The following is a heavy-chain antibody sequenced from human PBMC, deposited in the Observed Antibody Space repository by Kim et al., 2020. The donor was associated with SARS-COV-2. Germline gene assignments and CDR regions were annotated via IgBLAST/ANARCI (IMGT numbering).Heavy chain of an antibody. Sequence: SVKVSCKASGGTFSSYAISWVRQAPGQGLEWMGGIIPIFGTANYAQKFQGRVTITADESTSTAYMELSSLRSEDTAVYYCASEYYYGSGSNRQNDYWGQGTLVTVSS. D-gene: IGHD3-10*01. CDR2: IIPIFGTA. J-gene: IGHJ4*02. CDR3: ASEYYYGSGSNRQNDY. CDR1: GGTFSSYA. V-gene: IGHV1-69*13.